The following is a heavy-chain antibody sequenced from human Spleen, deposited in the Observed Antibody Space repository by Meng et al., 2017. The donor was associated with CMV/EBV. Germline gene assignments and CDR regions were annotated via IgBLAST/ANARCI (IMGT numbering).Heavy chain of an antibody. Sequence: GESLKISCTASGFTFGDYAMSWVRQGPGKGLEGVGFIRSKGYGGTTEYAASVKGRFTISRDDSKSIAYLQMNSLKTEDTAVYYCTRDLLSQYYFDYWGQGTLVTVSS. D-gene: IGHD2/OR15-2a*01. J-gene: IGHJ4*02. CDR3: TRDLLSQYYFDY. V-gene: IGHV3-49*04. CDR2: IRSKGYGGTT. CDR1: GFTFGDYA.